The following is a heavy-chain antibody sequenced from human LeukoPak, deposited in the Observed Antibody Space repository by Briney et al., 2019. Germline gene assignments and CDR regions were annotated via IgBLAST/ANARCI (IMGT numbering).Heavy chain of an antibody. D-gene: IGHD3-16*01. CDR2: ISDDGRNK. J-gene: IGHJ4*02. Sequence: GGSLRLSCAASGFSFISYGTHWVRQAPGKGLEWVGVISDDGRNKKYADSVKGRFTISRDNSKDTLYLQMNSLRDEDTAVYYCAKRPSDYGDYDYWGQGTLVTVSS. CDR1: GFSFISYG. CDR3: AKRPSDYGDYDY. V-gene: IGHV3-30*18.